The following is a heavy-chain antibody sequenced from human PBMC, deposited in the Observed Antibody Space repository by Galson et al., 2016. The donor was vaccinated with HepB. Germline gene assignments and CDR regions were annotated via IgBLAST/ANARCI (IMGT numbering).Heavy chain of an antibody. Sequence: SLRLSCAASGFVFNEYTMHWVRQAPGKGLEWVALVSYSGSNEYYGDSVKGLMTSSRDNSKSTLYLHINNPRAEDTAVYYCARGSGYPISGSHDYWGQGTLVTVSS. CDR3: ARGSGYPISGSHDY. CDR1: GFVFNEYT. CDR2: VSYSGSNE. D-gene: IGHD3-10*01. J-gene: IGHJ4*02. V-gene: IGHV3-30*04.